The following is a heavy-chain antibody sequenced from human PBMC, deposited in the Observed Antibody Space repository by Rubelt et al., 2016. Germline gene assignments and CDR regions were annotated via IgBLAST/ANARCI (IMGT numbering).Heavy chain of an antibody. CDR1: VGTFSGYY. J-gene: IGHJ3*02. D-gene: IGHD5-24*01. CDR3: ARHGRPSDI. Sequence: QVELQQWGAGLLKPSETLSLTCDVYVGTFSGYYWNWIRQPPGKGLEWNGGINHSGDKNYNPSLKGRVAISMTASKSQFSLRLSSATAADTAVYYCARHGRPSDIWGQGTMVTVSS. CDR2: INHSGDK. V-gene: IGHV4-34*02.